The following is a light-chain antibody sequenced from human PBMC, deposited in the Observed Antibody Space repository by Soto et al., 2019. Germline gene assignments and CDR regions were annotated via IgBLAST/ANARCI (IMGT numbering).Light chain of an antibody. Sequence: EIVMTQSPATLSVSPGERATLSCRASQSVSSNLAWYQQKPGQAPRLLIYGASTRATGIPARFSGSGSGTEITLTISSLQSEDFAVYDCQQYNNRLIFTFGPGTKVDIK. CDR2: GAS. J-gene: IGKJ3*01. CDR1: QSVSSN. V-gene: IGKV3-15*01. CDR3: QQYNNRLIFT.